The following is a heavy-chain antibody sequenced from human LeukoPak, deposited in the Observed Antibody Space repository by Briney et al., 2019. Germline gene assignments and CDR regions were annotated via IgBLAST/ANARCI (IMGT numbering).Heavy chain of an antibody. CDR2: IHPGGTI. V-gene: IGHV3-66*01. CDR1: GFTVSSKY. D-gene: IGHD6-19*01. Sequence: GGSLRLSCAASGFTVSSKYMGWVRQAPGKGLEWVPVIHPGGTIYYADFVKGTFTIPRDNSKNTLYLEMNTLRVEDTAVYYCAMYSSAWYAVYWGQGTLVTVSS. CDR3: AMYSSAWYAVY. J-gene: IGHJ4*02.